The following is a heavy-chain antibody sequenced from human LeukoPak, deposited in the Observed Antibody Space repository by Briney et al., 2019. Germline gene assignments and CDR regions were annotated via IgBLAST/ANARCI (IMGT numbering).Heavy chain of an antibody. D-gene: IGHD6-13*01. CDR3: ANKDIIKYIAAATDY. V-gene: IGHV3-23*01. J-gene: IGHJ4*02. CDR2: ISGSGGSA. CDR1: GFTFSSYA. Sequence: GGSLRLSCAASGFTFSSYAMSWVRQAPGKGLEWVSAISGSGGSAYYADSVKGRFTISRDNSKNTLYLQMNSLRAEDTAVYYCANKDIIKYIAAATDYWGQGTLVTVSS.